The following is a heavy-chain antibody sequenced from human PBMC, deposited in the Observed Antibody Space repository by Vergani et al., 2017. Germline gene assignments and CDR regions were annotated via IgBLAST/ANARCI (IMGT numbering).Heavy chain of an antibody. Sequence: QLQLQESGPGLVKPSETLSLTCTVSGGSISSYYWSWIRQPPGKGLEWIGYIYYSGITNYNPSLKSRVTISVDTSKNQFSLKLSSVTAADTAVYYCARVVNNYYYYYMDVWGKGTTVTVSS. V-gene: IGHV4-59*01. CDR3: ARVVNNYYYYYMDV. J-gene: IGHJ6*03. CDR1: GGSISSYY. CDR2: IYYSGIT. D-gene: IGHD2-21*01.